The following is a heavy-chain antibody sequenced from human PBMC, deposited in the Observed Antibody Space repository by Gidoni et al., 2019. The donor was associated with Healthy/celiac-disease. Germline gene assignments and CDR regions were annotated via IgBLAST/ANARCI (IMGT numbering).Heavy chain of an antibody. CDR1: GFTFSSYA. Sequence: QVQLVESGGGVVQPGRSLRLPCAASGFTFSSYAMHWVRQAPGKGLEWVAVISYDGSNKYYADSVKGRFTISRDNSKNTLYLQMNSLRAEDTAVYYCARAMVRGDSLGAFDIWGQGTMVTVSS. J-gene: IGHJ3*02. CDR2: ISYDGSNK. CDR3: ARAMVRGDSLGAFDI. V-gene: IGHV3-30*01. D-gene: IGHD3-10*01.